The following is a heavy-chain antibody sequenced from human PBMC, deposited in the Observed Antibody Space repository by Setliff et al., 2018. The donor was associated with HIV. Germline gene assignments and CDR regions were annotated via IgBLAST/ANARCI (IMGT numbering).Heavy chain of an antibody. J-gene: IGHJ4*02. CDR2: IYYSGST. CDR1: DGSISRSSYY. Sequence: SETLSLTCTVSDGSISRSSYYWGRIRQPPGKGLEWIGSIYYSGSTYYNSSLMSRVTISVDTSMNQFSLKLGSVTAADTALYYCAKHAPSGELYYFDHWGQGNLVTVSS. D-gene: IGHD3-10*01. CDR3: AKHAPSGELYYFDH. V-gene: IGHV4-39*01.